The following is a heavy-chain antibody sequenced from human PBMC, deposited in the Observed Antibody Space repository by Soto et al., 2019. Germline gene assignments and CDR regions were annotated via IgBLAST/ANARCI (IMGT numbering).Heavy chain of an antibody. V-gene: IGHV3-30*18. Sequence: GGSLRLSCAASGFTFSSYGMHGVRQAPGKGLEWVAVISYDGSNKYYADSVKGRFTISRDNSKNTLYLQMNSLRAEDTAVYYCAKEAGDYWGQGTLVTVSS. CDR2: ISYDGSNK. CDR3: AKEAGDY. CDR1: GFTFSSYG. D-gene: IGHD6-19*01. J-gene: IGHJ4*02.